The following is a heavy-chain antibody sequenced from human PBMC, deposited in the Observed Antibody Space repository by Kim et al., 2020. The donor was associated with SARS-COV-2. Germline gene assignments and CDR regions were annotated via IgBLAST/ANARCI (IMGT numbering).Heavy chain of an antibody. CDR3: ARAKGITMVRGVISRSLTFDP. CDR1: GYTFTGYY. V-gene: IGHV1-2*04. CDR2: INPNSGGT. Sequence: ASVKVSCKASGYTFTGYYMHWVRQAPGQGLEWMGWINPNSGGTNYAQKFQGWVTMTRDTSISTAYMELSRLRSDDTAVYYCARAKGITMVRGVISRSLTFDPWGQGTLVTVSS. D-gene: IGHD3-10*01. J-gene: IGHJ5*02.